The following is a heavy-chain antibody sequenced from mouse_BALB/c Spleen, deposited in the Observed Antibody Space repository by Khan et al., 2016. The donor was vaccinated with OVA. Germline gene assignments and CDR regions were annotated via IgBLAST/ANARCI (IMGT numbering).Heavy chain of an antibody. J-gene: IGHJ3*01. CDR2: INPSSDYN. CDR1: GYIFTSYM. V-gene: IGHV1-4*01. CDR3: ARGDYGSFGY. D-gene: IGHD1-1*01. Sequence: QVQLQQSGAELARPGASVKMSCKASGYIFTSYMIHWVKQRPGQGLEWIGDINPSSDYNNYNQKFKDKATLTADKSSSTAYMQLSSLTSEDSAVYYCARGDYGSFGYWGQGTLVTVSA.